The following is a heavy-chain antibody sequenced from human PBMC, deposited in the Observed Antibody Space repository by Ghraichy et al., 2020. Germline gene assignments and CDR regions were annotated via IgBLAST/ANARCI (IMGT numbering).Heavy chain of an antibody. CDR3: ARTNYYDSHFDY. Sequence: GGYLRLSCAASEFTFSSHSMNWVRQAPGKGLEWVSSIGSRSDYIYYADSVKGRFTISRDNAKNSLYLQMNRLRVEDAAVYYCARTNYYDSHFDYWGQGTLVIVSS. J-gene: IGHJ4*02. V-gene: IGHV3-21*01. CDR1: EFTFSSHS. CDR2: IGSRSDYI. D-gene: IGHD3-22*01.